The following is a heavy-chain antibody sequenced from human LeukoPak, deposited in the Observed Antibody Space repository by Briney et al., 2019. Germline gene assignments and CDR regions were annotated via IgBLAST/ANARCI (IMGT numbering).Heavy chain of an antibody. CDR3: TTESGCGSDFDY. D-gene: IGHD3-10*01. V-gene: IGHV3-15*01. Sequence: GGSLRLSCAASGFTFSNAWMSWFRQAPGKGLEWVGRIKSKTDGGTTDYAAPVKGRLTISRDDSKNTLYLQMNSLKTEDTAVYYCTTESGCGSDFDYWGQGTLVTVSS. CDR1: GFTFSNAW. CDR2: IKSKTDGGTT. J-gene: IGHJ4*02.